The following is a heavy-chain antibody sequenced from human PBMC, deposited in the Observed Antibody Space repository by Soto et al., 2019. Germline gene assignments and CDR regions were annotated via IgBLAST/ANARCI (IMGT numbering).Heavy chain of an antibody. CDR2: TYYRSKWYN. CDR3: ARDHYSSSPDAFDI. V-gene: IGHV6-1*01. Sequence: SPTLSLPCAISGDSVSSNSAAWNWIRQSPSRGLEWLGRTYYRSKWYNDYAVSVKSRITINPDTSKNQFSLQLNSVTPEDTAVYYCARDHYSSSPDAFDIWGQGTMVTVSS. J-gene: IGHJ3*02. CDR1: GDSVSSNSAA. D-gene: IGHD6-6*01.